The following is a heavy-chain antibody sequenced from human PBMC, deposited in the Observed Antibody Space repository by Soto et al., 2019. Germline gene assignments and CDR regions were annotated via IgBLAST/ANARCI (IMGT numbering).Heavy chain of an antibody. CDR3: AKRPRALLTFDY. CDR2: ISDSGGTS. J-gene: IGHJ4*02. V-gene: IGHV3-23*04. D-gene: IGHD1-26*01. Sequence: EVQLVDSGGGLVQPGGSLRLSCAASGFIFSNYVMSWVRQAPGKGLEWVSSISDSGGTSYYADSVKGRFTISRDNSKNKQYLQMNSLRAGDTAIYYCAKRPRALLTFDYWGQGTLVTVSS. CDR1: GFIFSNYV.